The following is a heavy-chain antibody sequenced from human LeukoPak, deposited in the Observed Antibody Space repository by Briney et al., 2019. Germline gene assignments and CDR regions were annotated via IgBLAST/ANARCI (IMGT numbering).Heavy chain of an antibody. V-gene: IGHV3-7*01. CDR3: ARDIILGQSDFDY. J-gene: IGHJ4*02. CDR1: GFTFGNYW. Sequence: GGSLRLSCVASGFTFGNYWMSWVRQAPGKGLEFVGNIEDDGDQKNYVDSVKGRFTISRDNARNSLYLQMNSLRVEDTAVYYCARDIILGQSDFDYWGQGVLVTVSS. CDR2: IEDDGDQK.